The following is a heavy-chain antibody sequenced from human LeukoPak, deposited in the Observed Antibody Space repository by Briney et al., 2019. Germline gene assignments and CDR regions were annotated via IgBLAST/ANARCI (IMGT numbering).Heavy chain of an antibody. CDR1: GFTFSSYA. Sequence: EGSLRLSCAASGFTFSSYAMSWVRQAPGKGLEWVSAISGSGGSAYYADSVKGRFTISRDNSKNTLYLQMNSLRAEDTAVYYCARDPYCSGGSCSDYWGQGTLVTVSS. D-gene: IGHD2-15*01. J-gene: IGHJ4*02. V-gene: IGHV3-23*01. CDR3: ARDPYCSGGSCSDY. CDR2: ISGSGGSA.